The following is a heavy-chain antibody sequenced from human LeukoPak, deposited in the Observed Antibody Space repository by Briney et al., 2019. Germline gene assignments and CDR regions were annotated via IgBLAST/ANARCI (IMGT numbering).Heavy chain of an antibody. Sequence: TGGSLRLSCAASGFTVSSNYMSWVRQAPGKGLEWVPVIYSGGSTYYADSVKGRFTISRDNSKNTLYLQMSSLRAEDTAVYYCASDPVAGRVSGAFDIWGQGTMVTVSS. CDR3: ASDPVAGRVSGAFDI. CDR2: IYSGGST. V-gene: IGHV3-53*01. CDR1: GFTVSSNY. J-gene: IGHJ3*02. D-gene: IGHD6-19*01.